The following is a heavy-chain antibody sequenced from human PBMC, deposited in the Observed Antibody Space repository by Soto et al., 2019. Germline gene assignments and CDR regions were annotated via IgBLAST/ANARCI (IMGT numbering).Heavy chain of an antibody. J-gene: IGHJ4*02. Sequence: GASVKVSCKASGGTFSSYAISWVRQAPGQGLEWMGGIIPIFGTANYAQKFQGRVTITADESTSTDYMELSSLRSEDTAVYYCARVVITPLSVGGVLGYWGQGTLVTVSS. CDR3: ARVVITPLSVGGVLGY. V-gene: IGHV1-69*13. CDR2: IIPIFGTA. CDR1: GGTFSSYA. D-gene: IGHD3-22*01.